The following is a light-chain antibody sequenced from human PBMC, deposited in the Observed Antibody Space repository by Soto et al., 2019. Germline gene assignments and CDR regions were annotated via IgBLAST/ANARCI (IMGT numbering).Light chain of an antibody. V-gene: IGLV2-14*01. J-gene: IGLJ2*01. CDR3: SSYTSTSRPVI. Sequence: QSALTQPASVSGSPGQSITISFTGTSSDVGGSNYVSWYQQHPGKAPRLMIYEITNRPSGVSDRFSGSKSGNTASLTISGLQVEDEADYYCSSYTSTSRPVIFGGGTKLTVL. CDR2: EIT. CDR1: SSDVGGSNY.